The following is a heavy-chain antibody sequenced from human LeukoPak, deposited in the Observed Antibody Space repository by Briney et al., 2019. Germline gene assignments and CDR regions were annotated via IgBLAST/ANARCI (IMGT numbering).Heavy chain of an antibody. CDR3: ARVRELLNCSGGSCYSMGYYYGMDV. CDR1: GYTFTSYG. V-gene: IGHV1-18*01. Sequence: ASVKVSCKASGYTFTSYGISWVRQAPGQGLEWMGWISGYNGNTNYAQKLQGRVTMTTDTSTSTAYMELSSLRSDDTAVYYCARVRELLNCSGGSCYSMGYYYGMDVWGQGTTVTVSS. J-gene: IGHJ6*02. CDR2: ISGYNGNT. D-gene: IGHD2-15*01.